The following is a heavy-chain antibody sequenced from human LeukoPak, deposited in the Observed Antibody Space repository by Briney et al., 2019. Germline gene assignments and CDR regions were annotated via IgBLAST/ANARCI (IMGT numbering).Heavy chain of an antibody. CDR3: ARLPIVVVPSTSFDI. CDR2: INYSGTT. CDR1: GGSISSYY. J-gene: IGHJ3*02. Sequence: PSETLSLTCTVSGGSISSYYWSWIRQPPGKGLQWIGSINYSGTTYYNPSLKSRVTISVDTSKNQFSLKLSSVTAADTAVYYCARLPIVVVPSTSFDIWGQGTMVTVSS. V-gene: IGHV4-39*01. D-gene: IGHD2-2*01.